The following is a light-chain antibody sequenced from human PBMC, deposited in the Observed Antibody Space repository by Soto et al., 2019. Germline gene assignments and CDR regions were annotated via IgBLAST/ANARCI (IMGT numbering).Light chain of an antibody. J-gene: IGKJ4*01. CDR1: QGFSSN. V-gene: IGKV1-9*01. CDR2: AAS. Sequence: DIQLTQSPSFLSASVGDRVTITCRASQGFSSNLAWYQQKPGKAPKLLIYAASSLQSGVPSRFSGSCSGTEFTLTISSLQPEDFATYYCQQRNSYPPRTFGGGTKVEIK. CDR3: QQRNSYPPRT.